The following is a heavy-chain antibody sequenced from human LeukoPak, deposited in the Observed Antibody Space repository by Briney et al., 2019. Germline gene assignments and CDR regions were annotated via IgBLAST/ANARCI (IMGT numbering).Heavy chain of an antibody. J-gene: IGHJ6*03. D-gene: IGHD1-26*01. Sequence: GGSLRLFCAASGFTVSSNYMSWVRQAPGKGLEWVSIIYSGGTTYFADSVKGRFTISRDNSKNTLYLQMNSLRPEDTAVYYCARDKRAGANVYYYYMDVWGKGTTVTVSS. V-gene: IGHV3-53*01. CDR2: IYSGGTT. CDR1: GFTVSSNY. CDR3: ARDKRAGANVYYYYMDV.